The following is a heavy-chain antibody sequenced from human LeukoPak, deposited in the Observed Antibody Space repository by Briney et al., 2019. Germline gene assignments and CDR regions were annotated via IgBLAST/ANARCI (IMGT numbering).Heavy chain of an antibody. CDR3: ARDNKTARWAFDI. CDR2: IYSGGST. CDR1: GFTVSSNY. J-gene: IGHJ3*02. D-gene: IGHD5-18*01. V-gene: IGHV3-53*01. Sequence: GSLRLSCAASGFTVSSNYMSWVRQAPGKGLEWVSVIYSGGSTYYADSVKGRFTISRDNSKNKLYLQMNSLRAEDTAVYYCARDNKTARWAFDIWGQGTMVTVSS.